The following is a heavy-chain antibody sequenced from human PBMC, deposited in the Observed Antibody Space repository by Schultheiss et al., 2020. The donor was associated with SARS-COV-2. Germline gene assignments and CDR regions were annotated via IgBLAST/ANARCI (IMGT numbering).Heavy chain of an antibody. V-gene: IGHV4-4*07. CDR3: CAGYYYYYYMDV. Sequence: SQTLSLTCTVSGGSISSYYWSWIRQPSGKGLEWIGRIYTSGSTNYNPSLKSRVTMSVDTSKNQFSLKLSSVTAADTAVYYCCAGYYYYYYMDVWGKGTTVTVSS. CDR1: GGSISSYY. J-gene: IGHJ6*03. D-gene: IGHD1-14*01. CDR2: IYTSGST.